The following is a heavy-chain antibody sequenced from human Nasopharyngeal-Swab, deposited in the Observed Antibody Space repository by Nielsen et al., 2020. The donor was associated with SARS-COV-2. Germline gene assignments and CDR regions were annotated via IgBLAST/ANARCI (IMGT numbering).Heavy chain of an antibody. J-gene: IGHJ3*02. CDR1: GGSISSSSYY. CDR3: ARLTVSNSGISSGAFDI. CDR2: IYYSGST. D-gene: IGHD2-15*01. V-gene: IGHV4-39*01. Sequence: SETLSLTCTVSGGSISSSSYYWGWIRQPPGKGLEWIGSIYYSGSTYYNPSLKSRVTISVDTSKNQFSLKLSSVTAADTAVYYCARLTVSNSGISSGAFDIWGQGTMVTVSS.